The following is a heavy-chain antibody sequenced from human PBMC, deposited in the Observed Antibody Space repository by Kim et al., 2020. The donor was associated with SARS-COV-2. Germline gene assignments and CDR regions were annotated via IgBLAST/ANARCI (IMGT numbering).Heavy chain of an antibody. CDR3: ARLISTVTTSDGAFDI. V-gene: IGHV1-2*02. J-gene: IGHJ3*02. CDR2: INPNSGGT. Sequence: ASVKVSCKASGYTFTGYYMHWVRQAPGQGLEWMGWINPNSGGTNYAQKFQGRVTMTRDTSISTAYMELSRLRSDDTAVYYCARLISTVTTSDGAFDIWGQGTMVTVSS. CDR1: GYTFTGYY. D-gene: IGHD4-4*01.